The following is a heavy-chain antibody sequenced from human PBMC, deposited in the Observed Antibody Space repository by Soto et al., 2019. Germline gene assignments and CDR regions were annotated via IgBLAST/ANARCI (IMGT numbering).Heavy chain of an antibody. D-gene: IGHD6-19*01. CDR1: GFTFSSYW. CDR3: ARGAYSSGWYPDYFDY. J-gene: IGHJ4*02. Sequence: GGSLRLSCAASGFTFSSYWMSWVRQAPGRGLEWVANIKQDGSDKYYLDSMRGRFTISRDNAKNSVYPEVNSLRVEDTAIYYCARGAYSSGWYPDYFDYWGQGTPVTVS. CDR2: IKQDGSDK. V-gene: IGHV3-7*01.